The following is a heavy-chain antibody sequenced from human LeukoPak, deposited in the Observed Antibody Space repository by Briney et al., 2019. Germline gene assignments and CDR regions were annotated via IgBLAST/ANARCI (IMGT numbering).Heavy chain of an antibody. CDR1: GYTFTGYY. J-gene: IGHJ6*02. CDR3: SRGVADYYYYGMDV. CDR2: INPNSGGT. D-gene: IGHD2-15*01. Sequence: GASVKVSCKASGYTFTGYYMHWVRQAPGQGLEWMGWINPNSGGTNYAQKFQGRVTMTRDTSISTAYMELSRLRSDDTAVYYCSRGVADYYYYGMDVWGQGTTVTFSS. V-gene: IGHV1-2*02.